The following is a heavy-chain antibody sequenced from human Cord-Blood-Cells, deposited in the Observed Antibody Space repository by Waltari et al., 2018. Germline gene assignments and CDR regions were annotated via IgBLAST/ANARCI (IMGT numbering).Heavy chain of an antibody. Sequence: EVQLVESGGGLVQPGGSLRLSCAASGFTFSSYWMSWVRQARGEGVGWVANIKQDGSEKYYVDSVKGRFTISRDNAKNSLYLQMNSLRAEDTAVYYCARWVTTYYFDYWGQGTLVTVSS. J-gene: IGHJ4*02. CDR2: IKQDGSEK. D-gene: IGHD4-4*01. CDR1: GFTFSSYW. CDR3: ARWVTTYYFDY. V-gene: IGHV3-7*01.